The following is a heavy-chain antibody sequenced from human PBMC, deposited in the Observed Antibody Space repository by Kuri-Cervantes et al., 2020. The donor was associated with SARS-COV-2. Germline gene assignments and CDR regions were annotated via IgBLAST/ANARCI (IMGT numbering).Heavy chain of an antibody. CDR2: ISYDGSNK. CDR1: GFTFSSYA. Sequence: GESLKISCAVSGFTFSSYAMHWVRQAPGKGLEWVAVISYDGSNKYYADSVKGRFTISRDNSKNTLYLQMNSLRAEDTAVYYCARGMYSGSYWDAFDIWGQGTMVTVSS. J-gene: IGHJ3*02. CDR3: ARGMYSGSYWDAFDI. D-gene: IGHD1-26*01. V-gene: IGHV3-30-3*01.